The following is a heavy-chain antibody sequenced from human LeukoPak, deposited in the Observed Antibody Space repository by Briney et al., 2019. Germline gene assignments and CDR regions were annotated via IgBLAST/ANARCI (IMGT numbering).Heavy chain of an antibody. D-gene: IGHD3-10*01. Sequence: SETLSLTCAVFGGSFSDYSWTWVRQTPGKGLEWIGEINHRGGTNYNPSLKSRLTISVDTSKNQFSLNLTSVTAADTAVYYCASGVGEFFPDAFNIWGQGTMVGVFS. CDR1: GGSFSDYS. CDR3: ASGVGEFFPDAFNI. CDR2: INHRGGT. J-gene: IGHJ3*02. V-gene: IGHV4-34*01.